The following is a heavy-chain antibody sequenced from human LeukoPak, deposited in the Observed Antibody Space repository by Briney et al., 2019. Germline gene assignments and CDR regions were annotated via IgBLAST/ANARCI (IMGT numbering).Heavy chain of an antibody. CDR1: GFTFARYW. J-gene: IGHJ4*02. D-gene: IGHD3-3*01. CDR3: TRDFFGIDY. CDR2: ISSDGTGT. V-gene: IGHV3-74*01. Sequence: GGSLRLSCAASGFTFARYWMHWVRQAPGKGLVWVSFISSDGTGTNYADSVRGRFTISRDNAKNTVYLQMNSLRAEDTAIYYCTRDFFGIDYWGQGTLVTVSS.